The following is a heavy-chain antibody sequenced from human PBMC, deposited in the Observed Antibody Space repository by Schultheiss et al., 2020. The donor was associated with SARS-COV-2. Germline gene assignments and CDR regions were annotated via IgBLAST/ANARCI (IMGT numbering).Heavy chain of an antibody. CDR1: GFTFSNYA. V-gene: IGHV3-23*01. Sequence: GASLKISCAASGFTFSNYAMCWVRQAPGKGPEWVSGISESGASTYYVDSVRGRFTISRDSSKNTLYLQMNSLRAEDTAVYYCAKDHSNWGLFCGQGTLVTVSS. J-gene: IGHJ4*02. CDR3: AKDHSNWGLF. CDR2: ISESGAST. D-gene: IGHD7-27*01.